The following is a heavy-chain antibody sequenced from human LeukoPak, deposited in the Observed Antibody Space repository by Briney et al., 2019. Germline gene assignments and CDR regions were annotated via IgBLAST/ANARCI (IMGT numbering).Heavy chain of an antibody. Sequence: SETLSLTCTVSGGSISSYYWSWIRQPPGKGLEWIGYIYYSGSTNYNPSLKSRVTISVDTSKNQFSLKLSSVTAADTAVYYCARLNASGWGYYFDYWGQGTLVTVSS. V-gene: IGHV4-59*01. D-gene: IGHD6-19*01. CDR1: GGSISSYY. CDR3: ARLNASGWGYYFDY. CDR2: IYYSGST. J-gene: IGHJ4*02.